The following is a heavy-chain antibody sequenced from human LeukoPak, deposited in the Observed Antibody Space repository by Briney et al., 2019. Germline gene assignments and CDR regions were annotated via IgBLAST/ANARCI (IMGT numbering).Heavy chain of an antibody. V-gene: IGHV3-74*01. D-gene: IGHD3-22*01. CDR2: IYNDGSST. CDR1: GLTFSNYW. J-gene: IGHJ4*02. Sequence: PGGSLRLSCAVSGLTFSNYWMHWVRQAPGKGLVWVSRIYNDGSSTSYADSVKGQFTISRDNAKSSLYLQMNSLRAEDTALYYCARELYYDSSGSFRYWGQGTLVTVSS. CDR3: ARELYYDSSGSFRY.